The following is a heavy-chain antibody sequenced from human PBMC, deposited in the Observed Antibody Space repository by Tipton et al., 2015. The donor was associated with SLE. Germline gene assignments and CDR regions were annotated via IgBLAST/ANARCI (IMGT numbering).Heavy chain of an antibody. CDR2: VSYTGST. Sequence: TLSLTCTVSGGSIGKDYWNWIRQSPGKGLEWIGYVSYTGSTNYNPSLKSRVSISVSTSKNQFSLRLTSVTAADTAVYYCARDDVSSGYYWCVDVWGRGSLVTVSS. CDR1: GGSIGKDY. CDR3: ARDDVSSGYYWCVDV. D-gene: IGHD5-12*01. V-gene: IGHV4-59*01. J-gene: IGHJ2*01.